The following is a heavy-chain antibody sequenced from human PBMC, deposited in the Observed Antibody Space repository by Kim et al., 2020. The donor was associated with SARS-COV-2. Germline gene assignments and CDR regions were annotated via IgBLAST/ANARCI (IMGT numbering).Heavy chain of an antibody. CDR3: AKGSARYYDSSGYSY. J-gene: IGHJ4*02. V-gene: IGHV3-23*01. Sequence: VKGRFTISRDNSKNALYLQMNSRRAEDTAVYYGAKGSARYYDSSGYSYWGQGTLVTVSS. D-gene: IGHD3-22*01.